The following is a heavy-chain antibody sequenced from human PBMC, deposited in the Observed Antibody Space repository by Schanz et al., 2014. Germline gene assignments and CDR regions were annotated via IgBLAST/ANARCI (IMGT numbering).Heavy chain of an antibody. D-gene: IGHD2-2*01. J-gene: IGHJ4*02. V-gene: IGHV3-53*01. CDR2: IYSSGST. CDR3: AKVAPAATYLDS. CDR1: GFTVSNSY. Sequence: VQLVESGGGVVQPGRSLRLSCAASGFTVSNSYIHWVRQAPGKGLEWVSTIYSSGSTYYADSVRGRFTISRDNAKNSLFLQMNSLSAEDTAVYYCAKVAPAATYLDSWGLGTLVTVSS.